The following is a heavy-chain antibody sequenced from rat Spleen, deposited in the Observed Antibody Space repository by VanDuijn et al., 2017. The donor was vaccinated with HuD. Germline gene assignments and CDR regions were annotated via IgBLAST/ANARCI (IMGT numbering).Heavy chain of an antibody. CDR2: IRSGGGT. CDR3: ARSEGIIRGQFTY. V-gene: IGHV2-16*01. J-gene: IGHJ3*01. CDR1: GFSLNSYG. Sequence: QVQLKESGPGLVQPSQTLSLTCTVSGFSLNSYGVSWVRQPPGKGLEWIGTIRSGGGTDYNSALKFRLTSSRDTSKSQVLLKMSGLRSEATAMYFCARSEGIIRGQFTYWGQGTLVTVSS. D-gene: IGHD4-3*01.